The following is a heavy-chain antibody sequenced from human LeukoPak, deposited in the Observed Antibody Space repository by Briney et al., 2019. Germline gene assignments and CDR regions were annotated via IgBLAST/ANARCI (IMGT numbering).Heavy chain of an antibody. CDR1: GGSFSGYY. CDR3: ARGVGPFDP. J-gene: IGHJ5*02. CDR2: INHSGST. Sequence: SETLSLTCAVYGGSFSGYYWSWIRQPPGKGLEWIGEINHSGSTNYNPSLKSRVTISVDTSKNPFSLKLSSVTAADTAVYYCARGVGPFDPWGQGTLVTVSS. V-gene: IGHV4-34*01. D-gene: IGHD1-26*01.